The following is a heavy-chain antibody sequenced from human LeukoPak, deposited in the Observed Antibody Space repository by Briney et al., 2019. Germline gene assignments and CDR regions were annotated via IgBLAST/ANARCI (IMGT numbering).Heavy chain of an antibody. D-gene: IGHD4-17*01. CDR1: GFTFSSYA. J-gene: IGHJ4*02. CDR2: ISGSGGST. V-gene: IGHV3-23*01. Sequence: QPGGSLRLSCAASGFTFSSYAMSWVRQAPGKGLEWVSGISGSGGSTYYADSVKGRFTISRDNSKNTLYLQMNSLRAEDTAVYYCAKMEAWTTVTGSGVDYWGQGTLVTVSS. CDR3: AKMEAWTTVTGSGVDY.